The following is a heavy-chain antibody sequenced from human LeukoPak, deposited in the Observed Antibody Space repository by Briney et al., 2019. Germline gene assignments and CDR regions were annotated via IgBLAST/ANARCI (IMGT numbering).Heavy chain of an antibody. V-gene: IGHV3-9*01. CDR1: GFTFGDYA. Sequence: GRSLRLSCAASGFTFGDYAMHWVRQAPGKGLEWVSSISWNSGSLGYADSVKGRVTISRDNAKNSVYLQMSSLRAEDTALYYCAKDSTSGSYYNHFFRRGMDVWGQGTTVTVSS. J-gene: IGHJ6*02. CDR2: ISWNSGSL. D-gene: IGHD3-10*01. CDR3: AKDSTSGSYYNHFFRRGMDV.